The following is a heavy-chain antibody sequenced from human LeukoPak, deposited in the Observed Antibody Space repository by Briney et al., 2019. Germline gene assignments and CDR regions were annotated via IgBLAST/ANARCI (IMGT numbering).Heavy chain of an antibody. CDR3: ARTVYGAGSYYIS. CDR2: INPNGGST. D-gene: IGHD3-10*01. J-gene: IGHJ4*02. CDR1: GYTFLNYY. Sequence: GASVKISCKASGYTFLNYYMHWVRQAPGQGREWMGIINPNGGSTKYAQKFQGRVTMTSDTSTTTVYLELSSLRSDDTAVFYCARTVYGAGSYYISWGQGTLVTVSS. V-gene: IGHV1-46*01.